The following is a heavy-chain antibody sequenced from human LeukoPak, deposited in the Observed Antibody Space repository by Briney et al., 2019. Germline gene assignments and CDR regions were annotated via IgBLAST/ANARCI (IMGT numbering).Heavy chain of an antibody. D-gene: IGHD1-26*01. V-gene: IGHV3-23*01. J-gene: IGHJ4*02. CDR3: AIEQWELKY. CDR1: GFTFYNSG. CDR2: ISDSGGLT. Sequence: GGSLRLSCAASGFTFYNSGMGWVRQAPGKGLEWISAISDSGGLTYYADSVKGRFTISRDDSKNTLYLRMNSLKAEDTAVYYCAIEQWELKYWGQGTLVTVSS.